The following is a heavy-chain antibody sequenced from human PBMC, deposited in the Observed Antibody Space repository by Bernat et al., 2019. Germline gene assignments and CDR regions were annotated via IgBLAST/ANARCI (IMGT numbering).Heavy chain of an antibody. CDR2: ISSSSCTI. CDR1: GFTFSSYS. J-gene: IGHJ3*02. V-gene: IGHV3-48*01. Sequence: EVQLVESGGGLVQPGGSLRPSCAASGFTFSSYSMNWVRQAPGKGLEWVSYISSSSCTICYADSVKGRFTISRDNAKSSLYLQMNSLRAEDTAVYYCARGRGPIYYCGSGQAGAFDIWGQGTMVTVSS. CDR3: ARGRGPIYYCGSGQAGAFDI. D-gene: IGHD3-10*01.